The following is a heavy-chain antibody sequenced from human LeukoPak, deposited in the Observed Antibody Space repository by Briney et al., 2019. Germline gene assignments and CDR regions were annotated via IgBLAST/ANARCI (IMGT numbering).Heavy chain of an antibody. V-gene: IGHV3-21*04. CDR1: GFTFSSYS. D-gene: IGHD2-21*02. J-gene: IGHJ3*02. CDR3: ARGGVTAIDDAFDI. CDR2: ISSSSSYI. Sequence: SGGSLRLSFAASGFTFSSYSMNWVRQAPGKGLEWVSSISSSSSYIYYADSVKGRFTISRDNAKNSLYLQMNSLRAEDTAVYYCARGGVTAIDDAFDIWGQGTMVTVSS.